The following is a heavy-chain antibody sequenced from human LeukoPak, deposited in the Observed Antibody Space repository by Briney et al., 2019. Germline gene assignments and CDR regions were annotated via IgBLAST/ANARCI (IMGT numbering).Heavy chain of an antibody. CDR2: IYHSGST. Sequence: SETLSLTCAVSGGSISGSNWWSWVRQPPGKGLEWIGEIYHSGSTNYNPSLKSRVTISVDKSKNQFSLKLSSVTAADTAVYYCARCHRRGFGELYYYYGMDVWGQGTTVTVSS. D-gene: IGHD3-10*01. V-gene: IGHV4-4*02. J-gene: IGHJ6*02. CDR3: ARCHRRGFGELYYYYGMDV. CDR1: GGSISGSNW.